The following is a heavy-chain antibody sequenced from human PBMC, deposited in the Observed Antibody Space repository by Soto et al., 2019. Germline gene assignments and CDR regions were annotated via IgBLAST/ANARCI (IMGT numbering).Heavy chain of an antibody. CDR3: ARDRPTGLLKCDAFDI. CDR1: GDSVSSNSAA. CDR2: TYYRSKWYN. D-gene: IGHD1-1*01. J-gene: IGHJ3*02. V-gene: IGHV6-1*01. Sequence: SQTLSLTCAISGDSVSSNSAAWNWIRQSPSRGLEWLGRTYYRSKWYNDYAVSVKSRITINPDTSKNQFSLQLNSVTPEDTAVYYCARDRPTGLLKCDAFDIWGQGTMVTVSS.